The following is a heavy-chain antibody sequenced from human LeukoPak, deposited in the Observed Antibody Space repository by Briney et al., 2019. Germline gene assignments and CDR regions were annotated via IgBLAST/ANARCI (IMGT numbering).Heavy chain of an antibody. Sequence: SETLSLTCAVYGGSFSGYYWSWIRQPPGKGLEWIGEINHSGSTNFNPSLKSRVTISVDTSKNQFSLKLSSVTAADTAVYYCAREDVKYQLLYHYWGQGTLVTVSS. J-gene: IGHJ4*02. V-gene: IGHV4-34*01. CDR2: INHSGST. D-gene: IGHD2-2*02. CDR1: GGSFSGYY. CDR3: AREDVKYQLLYHY.